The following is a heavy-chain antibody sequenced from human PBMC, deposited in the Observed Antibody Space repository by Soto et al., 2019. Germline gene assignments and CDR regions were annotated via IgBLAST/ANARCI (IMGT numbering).Heavy chain of an antibody. J-gene: IGHJ3*02. D-gene: IGHD6-6*01. Sequence: GGSLRLSCAASGFTFSSYWMSWVHQAPGKGLEWVANIKQDGSEKYYVDSVKGRFTITRDNAKNSLYLQMNSLRAEDTAVYYCARGPLEYSSSSGAFDIWGQGTMVTVSS. CDR1: GFTFSSYW. CDR3: ARGPLEYSSSSGAFDI. CDR2: IKQDGSEK. V-gene: IGHV3-7*01.